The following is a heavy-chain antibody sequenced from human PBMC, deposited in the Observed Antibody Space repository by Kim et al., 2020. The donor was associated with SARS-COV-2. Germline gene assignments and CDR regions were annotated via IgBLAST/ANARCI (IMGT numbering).Heavy chain of an antibody. Sequence: IYYADSVKGRFTISRDNAKSSLYLQTNSLRDEDTALYYCVRDGMATGNLDRWGQGTQVTVSS. J-gene: IGHJ5*02. CDR3: VRDGMATGNLDR. V-gene: IGHV3-48*02. CDR2: I. D-gene: IGHD6-13*01.